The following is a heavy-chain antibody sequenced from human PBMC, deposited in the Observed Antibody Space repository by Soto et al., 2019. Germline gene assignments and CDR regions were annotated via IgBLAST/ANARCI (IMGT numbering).Heavy chain of an antibody. Sequence: SCAASGFTFSSYWMHWVRQAPGKGLVWVSRINSDGSSTSYADSVKGRFTISRDNAKNTLYLQMNSLRAEDTAVYYCARGDCSSTSCRRLYYYYGMDVWGQGTTVTVSS. D-gene: IGHD2-2*01. J-gene: IGHJ6*02. CDR1: GFTFSSYW. CDR3: ARGDCSSTSCRRLYYYYGMDV. CDR2: INSDGSST. V-gene: IGHV3-74*01.